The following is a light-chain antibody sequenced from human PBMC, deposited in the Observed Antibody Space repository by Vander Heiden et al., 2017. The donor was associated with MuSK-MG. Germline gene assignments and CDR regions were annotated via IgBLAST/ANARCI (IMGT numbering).Light chain of an antibody. CDR1: QSISSY. V-gene: IGKV1-39*01. CDR2: AAS. J-gene: IGKJ2*01. Sequence: DIQMTQSPSSLSASVGDRVTITCRASQSISSYLNWYQQKPGKVPKLLIYAASSLQSGVPSRFSGTGSARDFTLTIIRLQPEAFATYYCQQSDSTPNTFGEGTKLVIK. CDR3: QQSDSTPNT.